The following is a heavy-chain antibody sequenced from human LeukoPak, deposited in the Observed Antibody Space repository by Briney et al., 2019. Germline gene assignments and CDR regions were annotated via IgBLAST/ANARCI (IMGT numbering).Heavy chain of an antibody. J-gene: IGHJ6*02. V-gene: IGHV3-23*01. CDR1: GFTFNNYA. D-gene: IGHD1-14*01. Sequence: PGGSLRLSCAASGFTFNNYAMNWVRQAPGKGLEWVSVTSGSGGTTYYADSVKGRFTISRDGSKNTLYLQMNSLRAEDTAVYYCAKVSGGGLYYDGMDVWGQGTTVTVSS. CDR3: AKVSGGGLYYDGMDV. CDR2: TSGSGGTT.